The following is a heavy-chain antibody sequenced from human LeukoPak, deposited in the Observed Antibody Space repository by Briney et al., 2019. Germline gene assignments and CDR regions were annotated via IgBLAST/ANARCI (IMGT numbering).Heavy chain of an antibody. J-gene: IGHJ4*02. V-gene: IGHV1-69*05. Sequence: SVKVSCKASGGTFSSYAISWVRQAPGQGLEWMGRIIPIFGTANYAQKFQGRVTITTDESTSTAYMELSSLRSEDTAVYYCAGDDGYNLVEGYWGQGTLVTVSS. CDR2: IIPIFGTA. D-gene: IGHD5-24*01. CDR3: AGDDGYNLVEGY. CDR1: GGTFSSYA.